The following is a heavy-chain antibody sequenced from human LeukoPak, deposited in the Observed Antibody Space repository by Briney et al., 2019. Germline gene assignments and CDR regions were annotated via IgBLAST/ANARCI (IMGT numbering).Heavy chain of an antibody. V-gene: IGHV4-4*07. J-gene: IGHJ3*02. CDR2: IYTSGST. CDR3: ARDPLTYYYDSSDAFDI. D-gene: IGHD3-22*01. Sequence: SETLSLTCTVSGGSISSYYWSWIRQPAGKGLEWIGRIYTSGSTNYNPSLKSRVTMSVDTSKNQFSLKLSPVTAADTAVYYCARDPLTYYYDSSDAFDIWGQGTMVTVSS. CDR1: GGSISSYY.